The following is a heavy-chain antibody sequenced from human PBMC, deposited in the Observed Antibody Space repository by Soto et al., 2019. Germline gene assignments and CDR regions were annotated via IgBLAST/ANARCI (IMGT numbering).Heavy chain of an antibody. CDR3: AGGDSGYSSPAVDY. J-gene: IGHJ4*02. Sequence: QVQLQESGPGLVKPSETLSLTCTVSGGSVSSGSYYWSWIRQPPGKGLGWIGYIYYSGSTNYNPSLKSRGTISVDTSKNQFALKLSSVPAADTAVYYCAGGDSGYSSPAVDYWGQGTLVTVSS. V-gene: IGHV4-61*01. CDR2: IYYSGST. CDR1: GGSVSSGSYY. D-gene: IGHD6-13*01.